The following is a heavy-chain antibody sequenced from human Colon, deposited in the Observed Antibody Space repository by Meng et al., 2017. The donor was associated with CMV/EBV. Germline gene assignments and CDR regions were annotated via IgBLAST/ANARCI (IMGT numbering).Heavy chain of an antibody. CDR3: ARVDYSGNYDY. V-gene: IGHV4-34*01. CDR1: GGSFSGYY. CDR2: INHSGST. J-gene: IGHJ4*02. Sequence: SETLSLTCAVYGGSFSGYYWSWIRQPPGKGLEWIGEINHSGSTNYNPSLKSRVTMSVDTSKDHFSLKLSSVTAADTAVYYCARVDYSGNYDYWGQGTLVTVSS. D-gene: IGHD4/OR15-4a*01.